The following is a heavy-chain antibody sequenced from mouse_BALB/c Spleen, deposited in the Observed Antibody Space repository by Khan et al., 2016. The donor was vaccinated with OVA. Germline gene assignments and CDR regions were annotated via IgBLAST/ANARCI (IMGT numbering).Heavy chain of an antibody. CDR2: ISYSGST. CDR3: ARTARIKY. Sequence: EVQLQESGPGLVKPSQSLSLTCTVTGYSITSGYGWNWIRQFPGNKLEWMGYISYSGSTNYNPSFKSRISFTLDTSKNQFFLPLNSVTTEDTATYYCARTARIKYWGQGTTLTVSS. CDR1: GYSITSGYG. J-gene: IGHJ2*01. D-gene: IGHD1-2*01. V-gene: IGHV3-2*02.